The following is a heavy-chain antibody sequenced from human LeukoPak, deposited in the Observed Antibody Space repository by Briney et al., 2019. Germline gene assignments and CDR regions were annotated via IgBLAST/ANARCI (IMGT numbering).Heavy chain of an antibody. V-gene: IGHV1-2*02. J-gene: IGHJ4*02. CDR1: GYTFTGYY. Sequence: EAPVKVSCKASGYTFTGYYMHWVRQAPGQGLEWMGWINPNSGGTNYAQNFQGRVTMTRDTSISTAYMELSRLRSDDTAVYYCATQRGSYLWGTDFDYWGQGTLVTVSS. CDR2: INPNSGGT. CDR3: ATQRGSYLWGTDFDY. D-gene: IGHD3-16*01.